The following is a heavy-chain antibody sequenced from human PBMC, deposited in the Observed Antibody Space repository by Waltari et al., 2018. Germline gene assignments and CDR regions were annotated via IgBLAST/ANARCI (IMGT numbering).Heavy chain of an antibody. CDR1: GFTFSSSS. J-gene: IGHJ4*02. Sequence: EVQLVESGGGLVQPGGSLRLSCTASGFTFSSSSMVWVRQAPGKGLEWVATIKQDGSESYYVDSVKGRFTFSRDNAKNSLYLQMNSLRAEDTAVYYCARPYSSGWYINFDYWGQGTLVTVSS. D-gene: IGHD6-19*01. V-gene: IGHV3-7*01. CDR3: ARPYSSGWYINFDY. CDR2: IKQDGSES.